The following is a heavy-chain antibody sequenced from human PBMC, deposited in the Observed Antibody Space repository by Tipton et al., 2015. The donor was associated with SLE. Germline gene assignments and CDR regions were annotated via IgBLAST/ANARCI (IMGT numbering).Heavy chain of an antibody. V-gene: IGHV4-34*01. J-gene: IGHJ4*02. CDR3: ARGTGISVD. CDR1: GGSSSGYY. CDR2: INHSGST. D-gene: IGHD6-19*01. Sequence: TLSLTCAVYGGSSSGYYWSWIRQSPGKGLEWIGEINHSGSTNYNPSLKSRVTISVDTSKNQFSLKLSSVTAADTAVYYCARGTGISVDWGQGTLVTVSS.